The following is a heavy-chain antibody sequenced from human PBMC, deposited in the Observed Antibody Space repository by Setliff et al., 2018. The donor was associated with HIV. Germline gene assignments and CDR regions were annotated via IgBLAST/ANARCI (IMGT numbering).Heavy chain of an antibody. Sequence: SETLSLTCTVSGGSISSQYWSWIRQTPGKGLESIGYVYNSGGTNYNPSLKSRVTISVDTSKNQVSLTLSSVTPADTAVYYCARHICGTTACYAVDVWGPGTMVTVSS. J-gene: IGHJ3*01. CDR1: GGSISSQY. CDR3: ARHICGTTACYAVDV. CDR2: VYNSGGT. V-gene: IGHV4-59*11. D-gene: IGHD2-2*01.